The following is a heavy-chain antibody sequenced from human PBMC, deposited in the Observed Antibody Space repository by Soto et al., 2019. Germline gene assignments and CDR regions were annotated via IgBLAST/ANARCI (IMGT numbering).Heavy chain of an antibody. V-gene: IGHV3-23*01. J-gene: IGHJ4*02. Sequence: GGSLRLSCAASGFTFSSYAMSWVRQAPGKGLEWVSAISGSGGSTYYADSVKGRFTISRDNSKNTLYLQMNSLRAEDTAVYYCANRAPGSARRSYYFDYWGQGTLVTVSS. CDR3: ANRAPGSARRSYYFDY. CDR1: GFTFSSYA. D-gene: IGHD3-10*01. CDR2: ISGSGGST.